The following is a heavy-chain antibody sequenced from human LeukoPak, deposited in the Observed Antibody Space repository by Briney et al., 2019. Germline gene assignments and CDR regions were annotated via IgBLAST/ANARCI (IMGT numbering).Heavy chain of an antibody. V-gene: IGHV4-39*07. J-gene: IGHJ5*01. CDR3: ARQVAIVEPTDPNWFDS. Sequence: PSETLSLTCNVSGDSIGSSSYYWGWIRQTPEKGLEWIGSIFYSGSTYYTPSLKSRVTMSLDMSKNQFSLRLTSVTAADTAVYYCARQVAIVEPTDPNWFDSWGQGTLVTVSS. D-gene: IGHD1-26*01. CDR2: IFYSGST. CDR1: GDSIGSSSYY.